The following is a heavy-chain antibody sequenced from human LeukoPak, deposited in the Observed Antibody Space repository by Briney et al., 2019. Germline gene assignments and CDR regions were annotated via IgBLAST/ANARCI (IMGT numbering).Heavy chain of an antibody. D-gene: IGHD4-17*01. CDR1: GCSIRRYYY. V-gene: IGHV4-38-2*01. J-gene: IGHJ5*02. CDR3: ASGAVTNRFDP. CDR2: IYHSGNT. Sequence: PSETLSLTCVVSGCSIRRYYYRGWSRPPPGKGPEWIGNIYHSGNTYYNPPLKSRVSISVDTSKNQFSLKLSSVTAAHTAVYYCASGAVTNRFDPWGQGTLVTVSS.